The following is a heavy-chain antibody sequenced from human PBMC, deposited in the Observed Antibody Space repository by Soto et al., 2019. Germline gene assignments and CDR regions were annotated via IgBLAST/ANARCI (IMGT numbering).Heavy chain of an antibody. CDR3: DPQTGLYYYGMDV. V-gene: IGHV4-59*01. Sequence: SETLSLTCTVSGGSINAFFWSWVRQPPGKGLESIGYIFYSGSTNYNPSLKSRVTISLDTSKTQFSLNLTSVTAADTAVYYCDPQTGLYYYGMDVWGQGTTVTVSS. J-gene: IGHJ6*02. CDR1: GGSINAFF. CDR2: IFYSGST.